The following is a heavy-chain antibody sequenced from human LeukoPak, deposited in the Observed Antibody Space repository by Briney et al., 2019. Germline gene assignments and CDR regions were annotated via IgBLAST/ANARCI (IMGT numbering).Heavy chain of an antibody. D-gene: IGHD3-10*01. CDR3: ARNYGSGRGEWFDP. Sequence: ASVKVSCKASGGTFSSYAISWVRQAPGQGLEWMGGIIPIFGTANYAQKFQGRVTITADKSTSTAYMELSSLRSEDTAVYYCARNYGSGRGEWFDPWGQGTLVTVSS. J-gene: IGHJ5*02. V-gene: IGHV1-69*06. CDR1: GGTFSSYA. CDR2: IIPIFGTA.